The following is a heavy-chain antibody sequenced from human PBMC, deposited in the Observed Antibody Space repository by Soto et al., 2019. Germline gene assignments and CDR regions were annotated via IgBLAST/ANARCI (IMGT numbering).Heavy chain of an antibody. V-gene: IGHV3-21*01. CDR3: ARDWGIAVEYSYYYMDV. J-gene: IGHJ6*03. CDR1: GFTFSSYS. D-gene: IGHD6-19*01. Sequence: GGSLRLSCAASGFTFSSYSMNWVRQAPGKGLEWVSSISSSSSYIYYADSVKGRFTISRDNAKNSLYLQMNSLRAEDTAVYYCARDWGIAVEYSYYYMDVWGKGTTVTVSS. CDR2: ISSSSSYI.